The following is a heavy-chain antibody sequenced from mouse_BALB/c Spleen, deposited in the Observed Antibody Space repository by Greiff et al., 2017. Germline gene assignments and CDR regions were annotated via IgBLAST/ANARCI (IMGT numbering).Heavy chain of an antibody. J-gene: IGHJ3*01. CDR2: IWAGGST. Sequence: VKLQESGPGLVAPSQSLSITCTVSGFSLTSYGVHWVRQPPGKGLEWLGVIWAGGSTNYNSALMSRLSISKDNSKSQVFLKMNSLQTDDTAMYYCARGYGSSYHGFAYWGQGTLVTVSA. V-gene: IGHV2-9*02. CDR3: ARGYGSSYHGFAY. CDR1: GFSLTSYG. D-gene: IGHD1-1*01.